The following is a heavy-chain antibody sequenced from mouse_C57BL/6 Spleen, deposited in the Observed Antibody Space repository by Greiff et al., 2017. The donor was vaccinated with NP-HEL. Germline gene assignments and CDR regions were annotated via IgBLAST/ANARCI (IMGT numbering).Heavy chain of an antibody. J-gene: IGHJ1*03. Sequence: QVQLQQPGAELVMPGASVKLSCKASGYTFTSYWMHWVKQRPGQGLEWIGEIDPSDSYTNYNQKFKGKSTLTVDKSSSTAYMPLRSLTSEDSAVYYCARHYGSNDEWYFDVWGTGTTVTVSS. CDR3: ARHYGSNDEWYFDV. CDR1: GYTFTSYW. V-gene: IGHV1-69*01. CDR2: IDPSDSYT. D-gene: IGHD1-1*01.